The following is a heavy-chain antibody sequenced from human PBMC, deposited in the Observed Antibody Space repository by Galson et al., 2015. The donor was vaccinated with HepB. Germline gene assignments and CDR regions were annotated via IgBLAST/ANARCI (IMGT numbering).Heavy chain of an antibody. CDR1: GFTFSSYA. Sequence: SLRLSCAASGFTFSSYAMHWVRQAPGKGLEWVAVISYDGSNKYYADSVKGRFTISRDNSKNTLYLQMNSLRAEDTAVYYCARDIYDSSGYPTFWGQGTLVTVSS. V-gene: IGHV3-30-3*01. J-gene: IGHJ4*02. CDR2: ISYDGSNK. D-gene: IGHD3-22*01. CDR3: ARDIYDSSGYPTF.